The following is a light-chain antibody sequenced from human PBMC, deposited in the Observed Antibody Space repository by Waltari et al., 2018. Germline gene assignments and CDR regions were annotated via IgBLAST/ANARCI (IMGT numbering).Light chain of an antibody. CDR3: QQYGSSLLT. Sequence: EIVLTQSPGTLSLSPGERATLPCRASQSVSSSYLAWYQQEPGQAPRLLIYGASSRATGIPDRFSGSGSGTDFTLTISRLEPEDFAVYYCQQYGSSLLTFGGGTKVEIK. CDR1: QSVSSSY. CDR2: GAS. J-gene: IGKJ4*01. V-gene: IGKV3-20*01.